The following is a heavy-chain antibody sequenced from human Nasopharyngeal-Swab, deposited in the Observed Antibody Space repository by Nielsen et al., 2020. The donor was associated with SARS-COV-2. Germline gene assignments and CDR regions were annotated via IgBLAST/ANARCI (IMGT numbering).Heavy chain of an antibody. V-gene: IGHV1-3*01. Sequence: ASVKVSCKASGYTFTSYAMHWVRQAPGQRPEWMGWINAGNGNTKYSQKFQGRVTITRDTSASTAYMELSSLRSEDTAVYYCARGRRGYCSGGSCGGDWYFDYWGQGTLVTVSS. D-gene: IGHD2-15*01. CDR1: GYTFTSYA. CDR3: ARGRRGYCSGGSCGGDWYFDY. CDR2: INAGNGNT. J-gene: IGHJ4*02.